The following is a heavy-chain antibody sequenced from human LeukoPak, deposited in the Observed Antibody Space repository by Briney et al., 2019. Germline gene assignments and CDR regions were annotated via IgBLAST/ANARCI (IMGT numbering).Heavy chain of an antibody. V-gene: IGHV3-30*02. CDR3: AKGETYDILTGYYGY. Sequence: GGSLRLSCAASGFTFSSYGMHWVRQAPGKGLEWVAFIRYDGSNKYYADSVKGRFTISRDNSKNTLYLQMNSLRAEDTAVYYCAKGETYDILTGYYGYWGQGTLVTVSS. J-gene: IGHJ4*02. CDR2: IRYDGSNK. D-gene: IGHD3-9*01. CDR1: GFTFSSYG.